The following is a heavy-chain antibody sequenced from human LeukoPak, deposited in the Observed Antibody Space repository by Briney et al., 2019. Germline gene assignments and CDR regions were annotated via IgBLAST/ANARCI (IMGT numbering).Heavy chain of an antibody. J-gene: IGHJ4*02. CDR3: ARGVPSYPSDYGDYALPH. CDR1: GFTVFNSY. D-gene: IGHD4-17*01. V-gene: IGHV3-53*01. CDR2: IYSESSTT. Sequence: PGGSLRLSCAASGFTVFNSYMNWVRQAPGKGLEWVSVIYSESSTTYHADSVKGRFTISRDNSKNTLYLQMNSLRAEDTAVYYCARGVPSYPSDYGDYALPHWGQGTLVTVSS.